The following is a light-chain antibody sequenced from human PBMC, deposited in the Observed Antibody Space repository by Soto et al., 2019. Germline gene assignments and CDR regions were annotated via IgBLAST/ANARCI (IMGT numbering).Light chain of an antibody. CDR2: DAS. Sequence: ENVLTQSAGTLSLSPGERATLSCRASQSVSRNYLAWYQQRPGQAPRLLIYDASSRAAGIPDRFSGSGSGTDFTLTISRLEPEDFAVYYCQQCSTSPLTFGGGTKVEIK. CDR3: QQCSTSPLT. CDR1: QSVSRNY. J-gene: IGKJ4*01. V-gene: IGKV3-20*01.